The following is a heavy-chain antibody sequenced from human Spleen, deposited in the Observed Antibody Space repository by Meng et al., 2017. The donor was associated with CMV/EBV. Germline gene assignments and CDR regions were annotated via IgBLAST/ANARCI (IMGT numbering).Heavy chain of an antibody. Sequence: GGSFGVYYWSWLRQPPGKGLEWIREIVHSGSANYNPSLKSRVTMSVDTSKNQFSLRLNSVTAADTAVYFCARGVYGLEVGGDYSFDYWGQGALVTVSS. J-gene: IGHJ4*02. CDR3: ARGVYGLEVGGDYSFDY. CDR1: GGSFGVYY. V-gene: IGHV4-34*01. D-gene: IGHD2-21*01. CDR2: IVHSGSA.